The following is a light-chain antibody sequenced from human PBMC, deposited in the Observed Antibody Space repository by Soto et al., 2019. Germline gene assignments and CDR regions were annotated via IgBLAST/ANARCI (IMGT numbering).Light chain of an antibody. J-gene: IGLJ2*01. CDR3: QSYDSSLSGSGVV. CDR2: GNS. CDR1: SSNIGAGYD. Sequence: QSVLTQPLSVSGAPGRRVTISCTGSSSNIGAGYDVHWYQQLPGTAPKLLIYGNSNRPSGVPDRFSGSKSGTSASLAITGLQAEDEADCYCQSYDSSLSGSGVVFGGGTKLTVL. V-gene: IGLV1-40*01.